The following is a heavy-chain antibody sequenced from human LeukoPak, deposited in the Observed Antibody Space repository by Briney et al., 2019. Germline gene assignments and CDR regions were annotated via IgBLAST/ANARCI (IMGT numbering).Heavy chain of an antibody. V-gene: IGHV3-30*18. D-gene: IGHD3-10*01. CDR1: GVTFSSYG. J-gene: IGHJ6*02. CDR3: AKDRGGFSYYYYGMDV. Sequence: PGGSLRLSCAASGVTFSSYGMRWVRQAPGKGLEWVAVISYDGSNKYYADSVKGRFTISRDNSKNTLYLQMNSLNSMRAADTAVYHCAKDRGGFSYYYYGMDVWGQGTTVTVSS. CDR2: ISYDGSNK.